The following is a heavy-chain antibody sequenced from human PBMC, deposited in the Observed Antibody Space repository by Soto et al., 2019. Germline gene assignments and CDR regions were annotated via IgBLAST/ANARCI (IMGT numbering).Heavy chain of an antibody. J-gene: IGHJ4*02. CDR1: GGSFSGYY. CDR2: INHSGST. D-gene: IGHD2-15*01. Sequence: TSETLSLTCAVYGGSFSGYYWSWIRQPPGKGLEWIGEINHSGSTNYNPSLKSRVTISVDTSKNQFSLKLSSVTAADTAVYYCARVKLIPRQIIDYWGQGTLVTVSS. CDR3: ARVKLIPRQIIDY. V-gene: IGHV4-34*01.